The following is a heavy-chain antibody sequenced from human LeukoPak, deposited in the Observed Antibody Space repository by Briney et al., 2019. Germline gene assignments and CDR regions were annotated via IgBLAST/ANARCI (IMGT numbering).Heavy chain of an antibody. CDR1: GFTFSSYW. D-gene: IGHD3-10*01. Sequence: GGSLRLSCAASGFTFSSYWMHWVRQAPGKGLVWVSRIKSDGSSTNYADSVKGRFTISRDNAKNTLYLQMNSLRAEDTALYYCAKGGYGSGIYYLDYWGQGTLVTVSS. CDR3: AKGGYGSGIYYLDY. V-gene: IGHV3-74*01. CDR2: IKSDGSST. J-gene: IGHJ4*02.